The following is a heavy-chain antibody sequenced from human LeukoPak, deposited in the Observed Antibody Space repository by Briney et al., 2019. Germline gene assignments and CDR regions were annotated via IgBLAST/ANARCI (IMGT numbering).Heavy chain of an antibody. CDR1: GGSFSGYY. CDR2: INHSGST. Sequence: SETLSLTCAVYGGSFSGYYWSWIRQPPGKGLEWIGEINHSGSTNYNPSLKSRVTISVDTSKNQFPLKLSSVTAADTAVYYCARGYYYDFWSGYTIFDYWGQGTLVTVSS. J-gene: IGHJ4*02. CDR3: ARGYYYDFWSGYTIFDY. D-gene: IGHD3-3*01. V-gene: IGHV4-34*01.